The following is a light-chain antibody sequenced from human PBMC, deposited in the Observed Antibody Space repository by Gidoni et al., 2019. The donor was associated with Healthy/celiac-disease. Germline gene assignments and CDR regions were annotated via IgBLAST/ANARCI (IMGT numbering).Light chain of an antibody. CDR2: DAS. CDR1: QRVSSY. Sequence: EIVLTHSPATLSLSPGARATPSRRASQRVSSYLAWYQQKPAQAPRLLIYDASNRATGLPARFSGSGSGTDFTLPISSLEPEDFAVYYCQQRSNWPPVTFGQGTKLEIK. CDR3: QQRSNWPPVT. V-gene: IGKV3-11*01. J-gene: IGKJ2*01.